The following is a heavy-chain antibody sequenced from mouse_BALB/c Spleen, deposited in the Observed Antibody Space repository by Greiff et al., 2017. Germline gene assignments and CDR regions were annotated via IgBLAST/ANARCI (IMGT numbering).Heavy chain of an antibody. CDR3: ARRYGSSSWYFDV. D-gene: IGHD1-1*01. V-gene: IGHV5-17*02. Sequence: EVMLVESGGGLVKPGGSLKLSCAASGFTFSSYAMSWVRQTPEKRLEWVASISSGSSTIYYADTVKGRFTISRDNPKNTLFLQMTSLRSEDTAMYYCARRYGSSSWYFDVWGAGTTVTVSS. J-gene: IGHJ1*01. CDR1: GFTFSSYA. CDR2: ISSGSSTI.